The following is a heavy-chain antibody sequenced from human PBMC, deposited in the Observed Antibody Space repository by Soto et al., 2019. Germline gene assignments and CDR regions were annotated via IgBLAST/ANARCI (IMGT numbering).Heavy chain of an antibody. CDR2: ISGSGGST. Sequence: GGSLRLSCSASGFTFSDYAMNWVRQAPGKGLEWVSGISGSGGSTYYADSVKGRFTISGDNSKNTLYLQMNSLRAEDTAVYYCAPDWVDAFDIWGQGTMVTVSS. CDR1: GFTFSDYA. J-gene: IGHJ3*02. CDR3: APDWVDAFDI. D-gene: IGHD2-21*01. V-gene: IGHV3-23*01.